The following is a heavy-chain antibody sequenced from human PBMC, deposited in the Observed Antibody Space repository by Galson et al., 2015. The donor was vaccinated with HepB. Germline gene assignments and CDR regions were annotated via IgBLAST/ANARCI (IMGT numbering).Heavy chain of an antibody. J-gene: IGHJ6*02. D-gene: IGHD3-10*01. CDR1: EFTVSTNY. V-gene: IGHV3-53*05. CDR3: AKDVAHFMVRGVITYYYYGMDV. CDR2: IYSGGST. Sequence: SLRLSCAAYEFTVSTNYMSWVRQAPGKGLEWVSVIYSGGSTYYADSVKGRFTISRDNSKNTLYLQMNSLRAEDTAVYYCAKDVAHFMVRGVITYYYYGMDVWGQGTTVTVSS.